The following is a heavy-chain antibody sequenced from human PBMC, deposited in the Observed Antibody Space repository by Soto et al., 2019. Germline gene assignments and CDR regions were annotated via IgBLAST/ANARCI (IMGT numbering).Heavy chain of an antibody. J-gene: IGHJ6*02. CDR2: IYYSGST. CDR3: ARDRGSSSWYYYYGMDV. Sequence: PSETLSLTCTVSGGSISSGGYYWSWIRQHPGKGPEWIGYIYYSGSTYYNPSLKSRVTISVDTSKNQFSLKLSSVTAADTAVYYCARDRGSSSWYYYYGMDVWGQGTTVTVSS. V-gene: IGHV4-31*03. CDR1: GGSISSGGYY. D-gene: IGHD6-13*01.